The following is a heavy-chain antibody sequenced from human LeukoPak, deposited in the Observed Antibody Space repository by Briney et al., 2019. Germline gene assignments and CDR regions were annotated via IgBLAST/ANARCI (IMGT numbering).Heavy chain of an antibody. CDR2: IFPSGGEI. D-gene: IGHD5-18*01. V-gene: IGHV3-21*04. Sequence: GGSLRLSCAASGFTFSSYSMNWVRQAPGKGLEWVSSIFPSGGEIHYADSVRGRFTISRDNSKSTLSLQMNSLRVEDTAIYYCATYRQVLLPFESWGQGTLVTVSS. CDR3: ATYRQVLLPFES. CDR1: GFTFSSYS. J-gene: IGHJ4*02.